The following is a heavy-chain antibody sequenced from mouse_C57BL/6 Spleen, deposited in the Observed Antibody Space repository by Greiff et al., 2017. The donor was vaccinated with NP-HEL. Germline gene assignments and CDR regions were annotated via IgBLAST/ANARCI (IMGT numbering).Heavy chain of an antibody. J-gene: IGHJ4*01. CDR1: GYTFTGYW. CDR2: ILPGSGST. V-gene: IGHV1-9*01. CDR3: ARKTVAYYAMDY. Sequence: VQLQQSGAELMKPGASVKLSCKATGYTFTGYWIEWVKQRPGHGLEWIGEILPGSGSTNYNEKFKGKATLTADTSSNTAYKQLSSLTTEDSAIYYCARKTVAYYAMDYWGQGTSVTVSS.